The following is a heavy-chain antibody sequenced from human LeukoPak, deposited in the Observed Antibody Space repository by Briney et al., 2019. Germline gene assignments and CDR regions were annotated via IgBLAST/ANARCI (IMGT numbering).Heavy chain of an antibody. Sequence: MASETLSLTCTVSGGSISSYYWSWIRQPPGKGLEWIGYIYYSGSTNYNPSLKSRVTISVETSKNQFSLKLSSVTAADTAVYYCARVGRRVNNWFDPWGQGTLVTVSS. CDR2: IYYSGST. V-gene: IGHV4-59*01. CDR1: GGSISSYY. J-gene: IGHJ5*02. CDR3: ARVGRRVNNWFDP.